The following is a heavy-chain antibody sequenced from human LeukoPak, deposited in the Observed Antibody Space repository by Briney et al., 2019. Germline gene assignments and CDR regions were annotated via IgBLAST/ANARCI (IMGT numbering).Heavy chain of an antibody. CDR3: ARRYCSSTSCYPFGMDV. V-gene: IGHV3-11*03. D-gene: IGHD2-2*01. J-gene: IGHJ6*02. Sequence: GGSLRLSCAASGFTFSDYYMSWIRQAPGKGLEWVSYISSSRSYTNYADSVKGRFTISRDNAKNSLYLQMNSLRAEDTAVYYWARRYCSSTSCYPFGMDVWGQGTTASVSS. CDR2: ISSSRSYT. CDR1: GFTFSDYY.